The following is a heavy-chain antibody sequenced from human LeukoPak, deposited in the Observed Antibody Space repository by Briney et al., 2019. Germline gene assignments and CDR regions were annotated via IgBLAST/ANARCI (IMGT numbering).Heavy chain of an antibody. D-gene: IGHD6-13*01. CDR2: IYSTGST. V-gene: IGHV4-4*07. J-gene: IGHJ4*02. CDR1: GGSINFYY. Sequence: SETLSLTCSVSGGSINFYYWSWIRQPAGKGLEWIGRIYSTGSTNYSPSLKSRVTMSVDKSKNQFSLNLSSVTAADTAVYYCARGIADPYSFDSWGQGTLVTVSS. CDR3: ARGIADPYSFDS.